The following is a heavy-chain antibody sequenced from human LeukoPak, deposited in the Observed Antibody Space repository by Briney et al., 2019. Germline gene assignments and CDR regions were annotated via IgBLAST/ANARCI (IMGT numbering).Heavy chain of an antibody. CDR2: INYSGGMT. CDR3: ARGIAVREVLHAFAN. V-gene: IGHV3-20*04. CDR1: GFTFDDYG. J-gene: IGHJ3*02. Sequence: GGSLRLSCAASGFTFDDYGMTWVRQVPGKGLQWVSGINYSGGMTGYADSVEGRFTISRDNAKNSLYLQMNSLRAEDTALYYCARGIAVREVLHAFANWGQGTMVTVSS. D-gene: IGHD6-19*01.